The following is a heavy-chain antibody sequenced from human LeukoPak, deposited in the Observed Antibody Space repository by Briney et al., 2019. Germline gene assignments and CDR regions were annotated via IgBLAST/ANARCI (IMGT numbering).Heavy chain of an antibody. Sequence: SETLSLTCAVYGGSFSGYYWSWIRQPPGNGLEWIGEINHSGSTNYNPSLKSRVIISVDTSKNQFSLKLSSVTAADTAVYYCARRPYSSPPLRNWFDPWGQGTLVTVSS. CDR3: ARRPYSSPPLRNWFDP. D-gene: IGHD2-21*01. CDR2: INHSGST. CDR1: GGSFSGYY. J-gene: IGHJ5*02. V-gene: IGHV4-34*01.